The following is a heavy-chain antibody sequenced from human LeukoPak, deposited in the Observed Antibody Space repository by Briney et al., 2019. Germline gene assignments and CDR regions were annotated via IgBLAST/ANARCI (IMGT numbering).Heavy chain of an antibody. CDR1: GYTFTGYY. CDR2: IYPNSGGT. Sequence: GGSVKVSCMASGYTFTGYYMHWVRQAPGQGLEWVGWIYPNSGGTNYAQKFQGRVTMTRHTAISTAYMELSRLRSDDTAVDYCARDDIAVAGPGDYWGRGTLVTVSS. J-gene: IGHJ4*02. V-gene: IGHV1-2*02. CDR3: ARDDIAVAGPGDY. D-gene: IGHD6-19*01.